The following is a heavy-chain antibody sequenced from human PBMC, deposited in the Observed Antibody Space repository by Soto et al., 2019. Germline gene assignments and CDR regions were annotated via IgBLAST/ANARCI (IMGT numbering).Heavy chain of an antibody. D-gene: IGHD3-16*01. CDR1: GGSISSYY. CDR2: IYYSGST. J-gene: IGHJ6*02. CDR3: GGDRGTTALEGYYYCMDF. V-gene: IGHV4-59*01. Sequence: QVQLQESGPGLVKPSETLSLSCTVSGGSISSYYWSWIRQPPGKGLEWIGYIYYSGSTNYNPSLKSRVTIPGDTPKTKFSVRRSAVTAGDTAVYYGGGDRGTTALEGYYYCMDFGGQGPTVPVSS.